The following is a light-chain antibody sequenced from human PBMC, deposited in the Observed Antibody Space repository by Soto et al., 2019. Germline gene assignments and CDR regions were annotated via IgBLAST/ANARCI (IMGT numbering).Light chain of an antibody. Sequence: QSLLTQPPSVSGAPGQRVTISCTGSSSNIGAPYDVHWYQQLPGTAPKLLIYGNDNRPLGVPDRFSGSKSGTSASLAITGLHAEDEADYYCQSYDSSLSGWVFGGGTKVTVL. V-gene: IGLV1-40*01. CDR2: GND. J-gene: IGLJ3*02. CDR3: QSYDSSLSGWV. CDR1: SSNIGAPYD.